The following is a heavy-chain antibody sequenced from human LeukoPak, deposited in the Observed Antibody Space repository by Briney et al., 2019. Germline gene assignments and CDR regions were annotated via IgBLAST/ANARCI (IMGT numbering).Heavy chain of an antibody. D-gene: IGHD2-2*01. V-gene: IGHV4-34*01. J-gene: IGHJ6*02. CDR2: INHSGST. CDR3: ARRPGYCSSTSACLVYYYGMDV. CDR1: GGPFSGYY. Sequence: SETLSLTCAVYGGPFSGYYWSWIRQPPGKGLEWIGEINHSGSTNYNPSLKSRVTISVDTSKNQFSLKLSSVTAADTAVYYCARRPGYCSSTSACLVYYYGMDVWGQGTTVTVSS.